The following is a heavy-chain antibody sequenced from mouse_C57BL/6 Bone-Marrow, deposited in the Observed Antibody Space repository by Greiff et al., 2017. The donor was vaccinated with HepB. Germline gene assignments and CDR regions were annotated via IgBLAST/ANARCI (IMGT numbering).Heavy chain of an antibody. D-gene: IGHD2-1*01. V-gene: IGHV1-82*01. J-gene: IGHJ2*01. CDR1: GYAFSSSW. CDR2: IYTGDGDT. Sequence: VQLQQSGPELVKPGASVKISCKASGYAFSSSWMNWVKQRPGKGLEWIGRIYTGDGDTNYNGKFKGKATLTADKSSSTAYMQLSSLTSEDYAVYFCARVYGNDYWGQGTTLTVSS. CDR3: ARVYGNDY.